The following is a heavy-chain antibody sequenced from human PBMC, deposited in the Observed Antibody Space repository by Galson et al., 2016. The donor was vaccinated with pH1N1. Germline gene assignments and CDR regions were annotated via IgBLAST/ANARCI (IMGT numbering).Heavy chain of an antibody. J-gene: IGHJ3*02. D-gene: IGHD6-13*01. CDR1: GGTFSSYT. Sequence: SVKVSCKASGGTFSSYTINWVRQAPGQGLEWMGRILPILGIANYAQKFQGRVTITADKSTSTAYMEVISLRSDDTAVYYCARSAAAVGNAFDMWGQGTKVIVSS. CDR2: ILPILGIA. CDR3: ARSAAAVGNAFDM. V-gene: IGHV1-69*02.